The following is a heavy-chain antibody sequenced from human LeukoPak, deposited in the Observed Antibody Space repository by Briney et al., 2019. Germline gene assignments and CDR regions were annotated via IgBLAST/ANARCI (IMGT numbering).Heavy chain of an antibody. J-gene: IGHJ3*01. D-gene: IGHD3-16*01. V-gene: IGHV4-59*08. CDR2: IYYTGTT. Sequence: SETLSLTCTVSGGSISGTYYWSWIRQPPGKGLEWMGYIYYTGTTDSNPSLKSRVTISLDTSKNQFSLNLSSVTAADTAVYYCARRWVYDKRAFDAWGQGTMVTVSS. CDR3: ARRWVYDKRAFDA. CDR1: GGSISGTYY.